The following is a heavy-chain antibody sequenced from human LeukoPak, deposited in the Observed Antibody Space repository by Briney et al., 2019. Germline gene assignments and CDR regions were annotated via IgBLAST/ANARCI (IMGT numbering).Heavy chain of an antibody. J-gene: IGHJ4*02. CDR2: IYYSGST. CDR1: GGSISSSSYY. V-gene: IGHV4-39*01. D-gene: IGHD6-13*01. Sequence: SETLSLTCTVSGGSISSSSYYWGWLRQPPGKGLEWIGSIYYSGSTYYNPSLKSRVTISVDTSKNQFSLKLSSVTAADTAVYYCARSTIAAADPYYVDYWGQGTLVTVSS. CDR3: ARSTIAAADPYYVDY.